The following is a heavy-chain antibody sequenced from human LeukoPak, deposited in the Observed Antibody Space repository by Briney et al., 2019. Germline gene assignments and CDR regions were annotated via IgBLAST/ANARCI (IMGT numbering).Heavy chain of an antibody. CDR2: NTRSSSYI. D-gene: IGHD4-17*01. V-gene: IGHV3-21*04. CDR3: AKNFYGDYNFFFDY. CDR1: GFSFSGYS. Sequence: GGSLRLSCATSGFSFSGYSMNWVRQAPGKGLEWVSSNTRSSSYIHYADSVKGHFSISRDNSKNTLYLQMNSLRAEDTAVYYCAKNFYGDYNFFFDYWGQGTLVTVSS. J-gene: IGHJ4*02.